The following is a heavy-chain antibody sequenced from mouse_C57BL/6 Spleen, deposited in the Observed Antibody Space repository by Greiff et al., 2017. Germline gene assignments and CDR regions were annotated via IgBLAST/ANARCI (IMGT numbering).Heavy chain of an antibody. Sequence: QVQLQQSGAELVKPGASVKISCKASGYAFSSYWMNWVKQRPGKGLEWIGQIYPGDGDTNYNGKFKGKATLTADKSSSTAYMQLSSLTSEDSAVYFCARGEITTVVGDYYAMDYWGQGTSVTVSS. CDR1: GYAFSSYW. CDR3: ARGEITTVVGDYYAMDY. CDR2: IYPGDGDT. V-gene: IGHV1-80*01. J-gene: IGHJ4*01. D-gene: IGHD1-1*01.